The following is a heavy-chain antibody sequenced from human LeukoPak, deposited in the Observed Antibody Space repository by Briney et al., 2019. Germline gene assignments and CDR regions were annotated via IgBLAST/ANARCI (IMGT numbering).Heavy chain of an antibody. V-gene: IGHV1-3*04. CDR2: INTGNGNT. CDR3: ARGPRSSGYSPTPYWYFDL. J-gene: IGHJ2*01. CDR1: GYTFTNYG. Sequence: ASVKVSCKTSGYTFTNYGMHWVRQAPRQSPEWMGWINTGNGNTKSSQKFQGRVTITADESTSTAYMELSSLRSEDTAVYYCARGPRSSGYSPTPYWYFDLWGRGTLVTVSS. D-gene: IGHD3-22*01.